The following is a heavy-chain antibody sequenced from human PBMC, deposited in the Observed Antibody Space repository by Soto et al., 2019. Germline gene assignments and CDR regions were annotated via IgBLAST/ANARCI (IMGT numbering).Heavy chain of an antibody. CDR3: ARGAGIVLMENLRGGDAFDI. V-gene: IGHV1-69*01. Sequence: QVQLVQSGAAVKKPGSSVKVSCKASGGTFSSYAISWVRQAPGQGLEWMGGIIPIFGTANYAQKFQGRVTITADESTSTAYMELSSLRSEDTAVYYCARGAGIVLMENLRGGDAFDIWGQGTMVTVSS. D-gene: IGHD2-8*01. J-gene: IGHJ3*02. CDR2: IIPIFGTA. CDR1: GGTFSSYA.